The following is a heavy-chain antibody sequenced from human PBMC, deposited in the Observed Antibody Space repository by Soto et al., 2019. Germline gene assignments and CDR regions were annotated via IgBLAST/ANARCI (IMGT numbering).Heavy chain of an antibody. CDR3: ARAVMATGEGDY. D-gene: IGHD2-21*01. Sequence: GESPKISCKGSGYIFTSYWISWVRQMPGKGLEWMGRIDPSDSYTNYSPSFQGHVTISADKSISTAYLQWSSLKASDTAMYYCARAVMATGEGDYWGQGTLVTVSS. V-gene: IGHV5-10-1*01. CDR1: GYIFTSYW. J-gene: IGHJ4*02. CDR2: IDPSDSYT.